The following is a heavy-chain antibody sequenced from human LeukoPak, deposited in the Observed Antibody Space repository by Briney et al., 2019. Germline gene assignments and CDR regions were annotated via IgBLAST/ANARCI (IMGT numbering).Heavy chain of an antibody. CDR3: ARVGYNWNLWFDF. CDR1: GYSMSGGYY. V-gene: IGHV4-38-2*02. D-gene: IGHD1-7*01. CDR2: IFHSGNS. Sequence: SETLSLTCTVSGYSMSGGYYWGWFGRPPGKGLQWIGSIFHSGNSYYNPSLKSRVTISVDTSKNQFSLKVNSVTAADTAVYYCARVGYNWNLWFDFWGQGTTVTVSS. J-gene: IGHJ3*01.